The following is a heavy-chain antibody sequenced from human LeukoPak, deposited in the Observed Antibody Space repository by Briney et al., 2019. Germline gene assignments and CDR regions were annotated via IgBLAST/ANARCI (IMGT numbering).Heavy chain of an antibody. CDR1: GGSISSYY. J-gene: IGHJ6*03. Sequence: SETLSLTCTVSGGSISSYYWSWIRQPAGKGLEWIGRIYTSGSTNYNPSLKSRVTMSVDTSKNQFSLKLSSVAAADTAVYYCARGTHYDILTGLHYYYMDVWGKGTTVTVSS. D-gene: IGHD3-9*01. CDR2: IYTSGST. V-gene: IGHV4-4*07. CDR3: ARGTHYDILTGLHYYYMDV.